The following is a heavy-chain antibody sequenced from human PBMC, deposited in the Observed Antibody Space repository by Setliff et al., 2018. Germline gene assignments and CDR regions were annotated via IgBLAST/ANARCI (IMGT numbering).Heavy chain of an antibody. V-gene: IGHV3-33*08. J-gene: IGHJ4*02. Sequence: QPGGSLRLSCAASGFTFTNYWINWVRQAPGKELEWVAVIWDDGGNKYHADSVKGRFTISRDNSKNTLYLQMNSLRPEDTAVYYCARTCSGSGCYAGLESWGQGTPVTVSS. CDR1: GFTFTNYW. CDR2: IWDDGGNK. D-gene: IGHD2-15*01. CDR3: ARTCSGSGCYAGLES.